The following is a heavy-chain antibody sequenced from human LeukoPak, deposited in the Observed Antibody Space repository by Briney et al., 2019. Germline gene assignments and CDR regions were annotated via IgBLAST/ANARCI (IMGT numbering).Heavy chain of an antibody. J-gene: IGHJ4*02. CDR2: INLNSGGT. D-gene: IGHD5-24*01. CDR1: GYTFTGYY. V-gene: IGHV1-2*02. CDR3: ARSRDGYYEHFDY. Sequence: ASVKLSCKASGYTFTGYYMHWVRQAPGQGHEWMGWINLNSGGTNYAQKFQGRVNMTRDTSIRTAYMELSRLRSDDTAVYYCARSRDGYYEHFDYWGQGTLVTVSS.